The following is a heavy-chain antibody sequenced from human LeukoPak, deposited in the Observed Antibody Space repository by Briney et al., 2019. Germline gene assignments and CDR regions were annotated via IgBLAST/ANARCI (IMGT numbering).Heavy chain of an antibody. Sequence: SETLSLTCTVSGGSISSYYWSWIRQPPGKGLEWIGYIYYSGSTNYNPSLKSRVTISVDTSKSQFSLKLSSVTAADTAVYFCASSAPAKVGALDYWGQGTLVTVSS. V-gene: IGHV4-59*01. CDR1: GGSISSYY. CDR2: IYYSGST. CDR3: ASSAPAKVGALDY. D-gene: IGHD1-26*01. J-gene: IGHJ4*02.